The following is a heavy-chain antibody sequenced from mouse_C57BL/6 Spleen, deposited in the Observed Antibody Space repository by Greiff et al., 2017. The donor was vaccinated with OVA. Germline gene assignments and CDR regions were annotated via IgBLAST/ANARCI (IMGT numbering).Heavy chain of an antibody. CDR1: GFSLTSYA. J-gene: IGHJ3*01. V-gene: IGHV2-9-1*01. D-gene: IGHD2-4*01. CDR3: ASYDYEFAY. CDR2: IWTGGGT. Sequence: VQLVESGPGLVAPSQSLSLTCTVSGFSLTSYAISWVRQPPGKGLEWLGVIWTGGGTNYNSALKSRLSTSKDNSKSQVFLKMNSLQTDDTARYYCASYDYEFAYWGQGTLVTVSA.